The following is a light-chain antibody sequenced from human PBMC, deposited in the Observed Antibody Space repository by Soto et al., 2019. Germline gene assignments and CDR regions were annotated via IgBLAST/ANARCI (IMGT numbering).Light chain of an antibody. CDR2: DAS. V-gene: IGKV3-11*01. CDR1: QSVSSF. J-gene: IGKJ2*01. Sequence: EIVLTQSPATLSLSPGERATLSCRASQSVSSFLTWYQQKPGQAPRLLIYDASNRATGIPDRFSGSGSGTDFTLTISSLEPGDFAVYYCQQRYNWPPYTFGQGTKLEIK. CDR3: QQRYNWPPYT.